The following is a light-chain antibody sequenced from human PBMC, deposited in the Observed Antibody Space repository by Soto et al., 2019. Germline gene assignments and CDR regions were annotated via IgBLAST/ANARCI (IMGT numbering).Light chain of an antibody. CDR2: GDS. CDR1: TSNIGAGFH. Sequence: QSALTQPPSVSGAPGQRVTISCTGSTSNIGAGFHVHWYQQLPETAPQLLIYGDSNRPSGVPDRFSGSKSGTSASLAITGLQAEDEADYYCQSYDTGLSGSVFGGGTKLTVL. V-gene: IGLV1-40*01. CDR3: QSYDTGLSGSV. J-gene: IGLJ2*01.